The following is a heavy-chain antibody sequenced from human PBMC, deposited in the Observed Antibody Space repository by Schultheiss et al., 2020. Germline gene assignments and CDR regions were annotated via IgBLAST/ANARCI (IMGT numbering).Heavy chain of an antibody. CDR2: ISGSGGST. V-gene: IGHV3-23*01. J-gene: IGHJ5*02. D-gene: IGHD4-17*01. CDR3: ARADGDYYNWFDP. Sequence: GGSLRLSCAASGFTFSGSAMHWVRQASGKGLEWVSAISGSGGSTYYADSVKGRFTISRDNSKNTLYLQMNSLRAEDTAVYYCARADGDYYNWFDPWGQGTLVTGSS. CDR1: GFTFSGSA.